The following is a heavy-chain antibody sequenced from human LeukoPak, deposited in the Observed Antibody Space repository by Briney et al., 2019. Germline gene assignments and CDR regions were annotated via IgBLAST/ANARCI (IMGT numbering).Heavy chain of an antibody. CDR3: ATWRTAKTGFDY. Sequence: SETLSLTCTVSGGSISNNNYYWAWIRQPPGKGLECIGSIYYSGSPYYNPSLKSRVTISADTSKNQFSLRLSSVTAADTAVYYCATWRTAKTGFDYWGQGTLVTVSS. J-gene: IGHJ4*02. V-gene: IGHV4-39*01. CDR1: GGSISNNNYY. CDR2: IYYSGSP. D-gene: IGHD1-1*01.